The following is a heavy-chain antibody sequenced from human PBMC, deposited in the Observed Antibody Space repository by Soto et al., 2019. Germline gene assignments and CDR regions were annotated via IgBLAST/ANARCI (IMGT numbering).Heavy chain of an antibody. J-gene: IGHJ5*02. Sequence: GASVKVSCKASGGTFSSYTISWVRQAPGQGLEWMGRIIPILGIANYAQKFQGRVTISADKSTSTAYMELSSLRSEDTAVYYCARDPPVVVAVGDKYNWFDPWGQGTLVTVSS. CDR3: ARDPPVVVAVGDKYNWFDP. D-gene: IGHD2-15*01. V-gene: IGHV1-69*04. CDR1: GGTFSSYT. CDR2: IIPILGIA.